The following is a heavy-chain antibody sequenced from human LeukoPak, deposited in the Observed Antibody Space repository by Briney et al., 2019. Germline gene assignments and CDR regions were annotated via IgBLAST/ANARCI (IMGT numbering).Heavy chain of an antibody. CDR1: GFTFDDYA. J-gene: IGHJ4*02. CDR2: ISWNSDTI. CDR3: ATNGGGDSGYGNFDY. V-gene: IGHV3-9*01. D-gene: IGHD5-12*01. Sequence: GGSLRLSCAVSGFTFDDYAMHWVRQVPGKGPEWVSGISWNSDTIGYGDSVKGRFTISRDNAKNSLYLQMNSLRAEDTALYYCATNGGGDSGYGNFDYWGQGTLVTVSS.